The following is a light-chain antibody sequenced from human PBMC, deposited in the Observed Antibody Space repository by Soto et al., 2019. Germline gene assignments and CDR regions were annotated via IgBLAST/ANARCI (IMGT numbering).Light chain of an antibody. V-gene: IGKV3-20*01. J-gene: IGKJ5*01. CDR3: QQYGSSPPVT. CDR2: GAS. CDR1: QSVSSSY. Sequence: EIVLTQSPGTLSLSPGERATLSCTASQSVSSSYLAWYQQKPGQAPRLLIYGASSRATGIPDRFSGSGSGTDFTLIISRLEPEDFAVDYCQQYGSSPPVTFGQGTRLEIK.